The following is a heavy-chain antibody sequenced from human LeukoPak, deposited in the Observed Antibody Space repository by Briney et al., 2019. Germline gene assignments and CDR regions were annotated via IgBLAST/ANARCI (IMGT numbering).Heavy chain of an antibody. Sequence: ASVKVSCKASGYTFTSYGISWVRQAPGQGLEWMGWISPYNGNTNYAQKLQGRVTMTTDTSTNTAYMELRSLSSDDTAVYYWARHSGGADYWGQGTLVTVSS. CDR2: ISPYNGNT. V-gene: IGHV1-18*01. CDR1: GYTFTSYG. J-gene: IGHJ4*02. CDR3: ARHSGGADY. D-gene: IGHD3-16*01.